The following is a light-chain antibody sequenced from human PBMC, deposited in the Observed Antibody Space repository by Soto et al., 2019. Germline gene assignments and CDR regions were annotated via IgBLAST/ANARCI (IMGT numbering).Light chain of an antibody. CDR1: QSISSW. Sequence: DIQMTQSPSTLSASVGDRVTITCRASQSISSWLAWYQQKPGKAPKLLIYDASSLESGVQSRFSGSGSGTDFNLTIRSLQPDDFATYYCEQYNSYSRTFGKGTKVESK. J-gene: IGKJ1*01. CDR3: EQYNSYSRT. V-gene: IGKV1-5*01. CDR2: DAS.